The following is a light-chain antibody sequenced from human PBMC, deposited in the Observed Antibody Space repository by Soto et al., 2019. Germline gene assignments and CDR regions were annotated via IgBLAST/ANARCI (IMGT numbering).Light chain of an antibody. V-gene: IGLV2-11*01. CDR2: DVS. Sequence: QSALTQPRSVSGSPGQSVTISCTGTNNDVGGYNYVSWYQQHPGKAPKLMIYDVSERPSGVPDRFSGSKSGNTASLSISGLQAEDEADYYCCSYAGTYTLFGGGTKLTVL. J-gene: IGLJ2*01. CDR3: CSYAGTYTL. CDR1: NNDVGGYNY.